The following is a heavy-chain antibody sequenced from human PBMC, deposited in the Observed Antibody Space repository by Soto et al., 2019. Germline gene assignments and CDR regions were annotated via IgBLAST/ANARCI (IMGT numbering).Heavy chain of an antibody. CDR1: RFTFSNTYS. Sequence: VGSLRLSCAGSRFTFSNTYSMTFLRQAPGKGLEWVSSVPGSGSDTYYAASVKGRFTIYRDDSKNTLFLQMNNLRVEDTAIYYCARNQRREDESWGQGTMVTVSS. CDR3: ARNQRREDES. J-gene: IGHJ5*02. CDR2: VPGSGSDT. D-gene: IGHD2-15*01. V-gene: IGHV3-23*01.